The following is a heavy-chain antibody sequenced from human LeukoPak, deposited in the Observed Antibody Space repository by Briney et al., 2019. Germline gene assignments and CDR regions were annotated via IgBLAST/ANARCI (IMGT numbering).Heavy chain of an antibody. CDR3: ATTGDGWQQHYFDF. D-gene: IGHD2-21*01. Sequence: SETLSLTCTVSGGSISSTSHYWGWIRQPPGKGLDWIGSMYYSGSTYYNPSLKSRVTISIDTSKNQFSLKLSSVTAADTAVYYCATTGDGWQQHYFDFWGQGTLVTVSS. CDR2: MYYSGST. V-gene: IGHV4-39*01. J-gene: IGHJ4*02. CDR1: GGSISSTSHY.